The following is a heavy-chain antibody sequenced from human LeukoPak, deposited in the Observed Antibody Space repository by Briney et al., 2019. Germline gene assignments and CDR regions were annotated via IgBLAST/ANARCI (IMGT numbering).Heavy chain of an antibody. D-gene: IGHD1-26*01. CDR1: GFTFSSCA. CDR3: ARARGSYSHDY. Sequence: GGSLRLSCAASGFTFSSCAMRWVRQAPGKGLEWVAVISYDGSNKYYADSVKGRFTISRDNSKNTLYLQMNSLRAEDTAVYYCARARGSYSHDYWGQGTLVTVSS. J-gene: IGHJ4*02. V-gene: IGHV3-30-3*01. CDR2: ISYDGSNK.